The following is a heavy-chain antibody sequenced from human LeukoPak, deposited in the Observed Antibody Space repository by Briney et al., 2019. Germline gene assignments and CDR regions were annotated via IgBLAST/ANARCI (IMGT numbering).Heavy chain of an antibody. CDR3: ARGPYYDSSGYYPPFDY. V-gene: IGHV1-2*04. J-gene: IGHJ4*02. Sequence: ASVKVSCKASGYTFTGYYMHWVRQAPGQGLEWMGWINPNSGGTNYAQKFQGWVTMTRDTSISTAYMELSRLRSDDTAVYYCARGPYYDSSGYYPPFDYWGQGTLVTVSS. D-gene: IGHD3-22*01. CDR1: GYTFTGYY. CDR2: INPNSGGT.